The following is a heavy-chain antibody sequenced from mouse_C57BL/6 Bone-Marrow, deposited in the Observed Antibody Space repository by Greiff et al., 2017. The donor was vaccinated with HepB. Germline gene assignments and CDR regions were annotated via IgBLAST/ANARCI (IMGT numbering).Heavy chain of an antibody. V-gene: IGHV1-15*01. Sequence: VQLQQSGAELVRPGASVTLSCKASGYTFTDYEMHWVKQTPVHGLEWIGAIDPETGGTAYNQKFKGKAILTADKSSSTAYMELRSLTSEDSAVYYGTRSLITTVGEGFDYWGQGTTLTVSS. J-gene: IGHJ2*01. D-gene: IGHD1-1*01. CDR2: IDPETGGT. CDR3: TRSLITTVGEGFDY. CDR1: GYTFTDYE.